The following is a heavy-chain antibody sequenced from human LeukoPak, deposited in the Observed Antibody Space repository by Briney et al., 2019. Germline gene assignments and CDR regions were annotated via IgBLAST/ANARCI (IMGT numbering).Heavy chain of an antibody. J-gene: IGHJ4*02. CDR1: GYTFTSYG. D-gene: IGHD2-15*01. Sequence: SVKVSCKASGYTFTSYGISWVRQAPGQGLEWMGGIIPIFGTANYAQKFQGRVTITADESTSTAYMELSSLRSEDTAVYYCASAPIRYCSGGSCRYYFDYWGQGTLVTVSS. CDR3: ASAPIRYCSGGSCRYYFDY. CDR2: IIPIFGTA. V-gene: IGHV1-69*13.